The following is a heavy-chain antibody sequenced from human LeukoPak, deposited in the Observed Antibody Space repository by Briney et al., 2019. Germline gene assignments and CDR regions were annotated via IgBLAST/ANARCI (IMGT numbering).Heavy chain of an antibody. CDR3: ASSILVATTTYYYGMDV. Sequence: GASVKVSCKASGYTFTSYGISWVRQAPGQGLEWMGWISAYNGNTNYAQKLQGRVTMTTDTSTSTAYMELRSLRSDDTAVYYCASSILVATTTYYYGMDVWGQGTTVTVSS. V-gene: IGHV1-18*01. CDR2: ISAYNGNT. D-gene: IGHD5-12*01. J-gene: IGHJ6*02. CDR1: GYTFTSYG.